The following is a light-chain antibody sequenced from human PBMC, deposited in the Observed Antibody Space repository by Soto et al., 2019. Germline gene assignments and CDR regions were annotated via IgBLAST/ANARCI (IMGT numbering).Light chain of an antibody. CDR2: DAS. V-gene: IGKV1-5*01. CDR1: QSISSW. J-gene: IGKJ5*01. Sequence: ITQTHSTLSASLGDRVTITLRASQSISSWLAWYQQKPGKAPKLLIYDASSWESGIPSRFSGSGSGTEFTLTISSLQSDDFAAYYCQQYNSYSITFGQGTRLEIK. CDR3: QQYNSYSIT.